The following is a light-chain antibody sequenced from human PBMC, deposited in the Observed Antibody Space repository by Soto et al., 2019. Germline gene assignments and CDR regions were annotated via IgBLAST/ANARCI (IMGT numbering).Light chain of an antibody. Sequence: DIQLTQSPSFLSASVGDRVTITCRASQGISSYLAWYQQKPGKAPKLLIYTASTLQSGVPSRFSGMGSGTEFTLTISSLQPEDFATYYCQQHSTYPLTFGGGTKVEIK. CDR3: QQHSTYPLT. CDR1: QGISSY. J-gene: IGKJ4*01. V-gene: IGKV1-9*01. CDR2: TAS.